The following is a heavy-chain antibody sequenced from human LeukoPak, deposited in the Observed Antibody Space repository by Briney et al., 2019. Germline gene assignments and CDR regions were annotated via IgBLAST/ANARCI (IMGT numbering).Heavy chain of an antibody. CDR1: GFTFSNAW. D-gene: IGHD2-2*01. Sequence: GGSLRLSCAASGFTFSNAWMSWVRQAPGKGLEWVGRIKSKTDGGTTDYAAPVKGRFTISRDDSKNTLYLQMNSLKTEDTAVYYCTTAVVVVSGTIDYWGQGTLVTVSS. V-gene: IGHV3-15*01. CDR3: TTAVVVVSGTIDY. CDR2: IKSKTDGGTT. J-gene: IGHJ4*02.